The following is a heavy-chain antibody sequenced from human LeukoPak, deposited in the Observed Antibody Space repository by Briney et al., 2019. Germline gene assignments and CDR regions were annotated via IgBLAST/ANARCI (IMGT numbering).Heavy chain of an antibody. CDR2: ISWNSGSI. Sequence: QPGRSLRLSRAASGFTFDDYAMHWVRQAPGKGLEWVSGISWNSGSIGYADSVKGRFTISRDNAKNSLYLQMNSLRAEDTALYYCAKDRWEQGAFDIWGQGTMVTVSS. CDR1: GFTFDDYA. J-gene: IGHJ3*02. CDR3: AKDRWEQGAFDI. D-gene: IGHD4-23*01. V-gene: IGHV3-9*01.